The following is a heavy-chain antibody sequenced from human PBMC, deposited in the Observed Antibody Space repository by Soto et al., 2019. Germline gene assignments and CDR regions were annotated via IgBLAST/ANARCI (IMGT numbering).Heavy chain of an antibody. CDR3: ARGYYDSSGYYSGFRYWYFDL. Sequence: QVQLQESGPGLVKPSQTLSLTCTVSGGSISSGDYYWSWIRQPPGKGLEWIGYIYYSGSTYYNPSLKSRVTISVDTSKNQFSLKLSAVTAADTAVYYCARGYYDSSGYYSGFRYWYFDLWGRGTLVTVSS. V-gene: IGHV4-30-4*01. D-gene: IGHD3-22*01. CDR1: GGSISSGDYY. CDR2: IYYSGST. J-gene: IGHJ2*01.